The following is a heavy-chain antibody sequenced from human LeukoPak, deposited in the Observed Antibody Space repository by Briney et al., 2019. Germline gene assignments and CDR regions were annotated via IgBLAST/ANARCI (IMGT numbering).Heavy chain of an antibody. CDR2: IYHSGST. Sequence: SETLSLTCAVSGGSISSSNWWSWVRQPPGKGLEWIGEIYHSGSTNYNPSLKSRVTISVDKSKNQFSLKLSSVTAADTAVYYCARVSYDSSGYYLFDYWGQGTLVTVPS. D-gene: IGHD3-22*01. V-gene: IGHV4-4*02. CDR1: GGSISSSNW. CDR3: ARVSYDSSGYYLFDY. J-gene: IGHJ4*02.